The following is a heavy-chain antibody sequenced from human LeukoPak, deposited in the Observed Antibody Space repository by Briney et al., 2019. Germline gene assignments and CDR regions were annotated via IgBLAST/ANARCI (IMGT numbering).Heavy chain of an antibody. V-gene: IGHV4-39*01. CDR3: ANSVETATVFFDC. Sequence: SETLSLTCTVSGGSISSSAYYWGWIRQPPGKGLEWTGSIYYSGSTYYNPSLKSRVTISVDTSKNQFSLKLSSVTAADTAVYYCANSVETATVFFDCWGQGTLVTVSS. D-gene: IGHD5-24*01. J-gene: IGHJ4*02. CDR2: IYYSGST. CDR1: GGSISSSAYY.